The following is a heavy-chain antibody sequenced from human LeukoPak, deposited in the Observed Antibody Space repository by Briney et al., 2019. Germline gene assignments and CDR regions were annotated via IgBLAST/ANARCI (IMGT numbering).Heavy chain of an antibody. Sequence: SETLSLTCAVSGGSISSSNWWSWVRQPPGKGLEWIGEIYHSGSTNYNPSPKSRVTISVDKSKNQFSLKLSSVTAADTAVYYCASHDSSGFHDYWGQGTLVTVSS. CDR2: IYHSGST. CDR3: ASHDSSGFHDY. D-gene: IGHD3-22*01. J-gene: IGHJ4*02. V-gene: IGHV4-4*02. CDR1: GGSISSSNW.